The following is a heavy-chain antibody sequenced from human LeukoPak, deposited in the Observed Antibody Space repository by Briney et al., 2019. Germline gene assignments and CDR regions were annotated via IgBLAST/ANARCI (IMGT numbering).Heavy chain of an antibody. Sequence: GGSLRLSCAASRFTFSTYTMTWVRQPPGKGLEWVSAISGSGGGTFYADSVKGRFTISRDNSKNTVYLQMNSLRVEDTAVYYCAKSSVGATVFDDWGQGTLVTVSS. V-gene: IGHV3-23*01. CDR3: AKSSVGATVFDD. D-gene: IGHD1-26*01. CDR1: RFTFSTYT. J-gene: IGHJ4*02. CDR2: ISGSGGGT.